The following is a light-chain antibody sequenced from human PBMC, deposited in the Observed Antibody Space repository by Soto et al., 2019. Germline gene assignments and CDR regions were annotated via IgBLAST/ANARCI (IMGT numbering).Light chain of an antibody. J-gene: IGLJ3*02. Sequence: QSVLTQPASVSGSPGQSITISCTGTSSDVGSYNLVSWYQQHPGKAPKLMIYEGSKRPSGVSNRFSGSKSGNTASLTISGLQAEDEADYNCCSYTSSSTRVFGGGTKVTVL. CDR3: CSYTSSSTRV. CDR1: SSDVGSYNL. V-gene: IGLV2-14*02. CDR2: EGS.